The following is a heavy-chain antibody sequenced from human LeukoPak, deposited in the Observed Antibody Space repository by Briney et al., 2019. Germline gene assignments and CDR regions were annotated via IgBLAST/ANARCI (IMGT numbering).Heavy chain of an antibody. Sequence: GGSLRLSCAASGFTFSSYSMIWVRQAPGRGLEWVSSISSSSSYIYYVDSVKGRFTTSRDNVENSLYLQMNSLRAEDTAVYYCARAYYDFWSGYYKGYCDYWGQGTLVTVSS. V-gene: IGHV3-21*01. J-gene: IGHJ4*02. CDR3: ARAYYDFWSGYYKGYCDY. D-gene: IGHD3-3*01. CDR1: GFTFSSYS. CDR2: ISSSSSYI.